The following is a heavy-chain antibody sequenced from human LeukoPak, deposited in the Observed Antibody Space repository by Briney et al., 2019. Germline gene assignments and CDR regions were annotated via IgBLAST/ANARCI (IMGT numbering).Heavy chain of an antibody. CDR3: ARGRRITMIVVVITSWPDI. J-gene: IGHJ3*02. V-gene: IGHV1-2*02. D-gene: IGHD3-22*01. Sequence: ASVKVSCKASGYTFTGYYMHWVRQAPGQGLEWMGWINPNSGGTNYAQKFQGKVTMTRDTSISTAYMELSRLRSDDTAAYYCARGRRITMIVVVITSWPDIWDQGTMVTVSS. CDR1: GYTFTGYY. CDR2: INPNSGGT.